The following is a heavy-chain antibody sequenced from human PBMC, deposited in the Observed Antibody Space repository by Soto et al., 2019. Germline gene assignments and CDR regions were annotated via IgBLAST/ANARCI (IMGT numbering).Heavy chain of an antibody. CDR3: ARGFFPYYYMDV. D-gene: IGHD3-3*01. CDR2: IYSGGTT. J-gene: IGHJ6*03. V-gene: IGHV3-66*01. Sequence: GGSLRLSCAASGFTVSNNYMSWVRQAPGKGLGWVSVIYSGGTTYYADSVKGRFTISRDNSKNTLSLQMNSLRAEDTAVYYCARGFFPYYYMDVWGKGTTVTVS. CDR1: GFTVSNNY.